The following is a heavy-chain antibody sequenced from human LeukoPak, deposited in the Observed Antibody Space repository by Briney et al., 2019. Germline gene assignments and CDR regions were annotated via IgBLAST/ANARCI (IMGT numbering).Heavy chain of an antibody. CDR2: TYTDTSA. Sequence: GGALRLSCAATGFTVSNKHMSWVGQAPGKGVEWVSLTYTDTSAYYAASVKGGFTISRDNYKNTLNLQMNSLRVEDTAMYYYERRWWGPVGPWGQGTLVTVSS. D-gene: IGHD2-15*01. CDR3: ERRWWGPVGP. CDR1: GFTVSNKH. V-gene: IGHV3-66*02. J-gene: IGHJ5*02.